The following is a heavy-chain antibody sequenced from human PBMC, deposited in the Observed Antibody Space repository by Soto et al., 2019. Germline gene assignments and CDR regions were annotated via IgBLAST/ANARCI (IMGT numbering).Heavy chain of an antibody. J-gene: IGHJ4*02. CDR3: ARGLGVGYTNRTLDF. V-gene: IGHV1-46*01. D-gene: IGHD5-12*01. CDR1: GYIFTSYY. Sequence: ASVKVSCKASGYIFTSYYMHWVRQAPGQGLEWMGIINPSSGTTGYAQMFQDRVTMTSDTSTSTLYMELNSLRSEDTALYYCARGLGVGYTNRTLDFWGQGTLVTVSS. CDR2: INPSSGTT.